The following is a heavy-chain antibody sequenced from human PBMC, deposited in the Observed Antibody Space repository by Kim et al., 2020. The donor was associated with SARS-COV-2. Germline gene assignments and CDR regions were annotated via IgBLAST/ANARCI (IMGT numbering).Heavy chain of an antibody. CDR1: GFTFSSYG. CDR3: AKQGGLGHNYDAFDI. D-gene: IGHD1-1*01. V-gene: IGHV3-30*18. CDR2: ISYEGSNK. Sequence: GGSLRLSCAASGFTFSSYGMHWVRRAPGKGLEWVAVISYEGSNKHYADSVKGRFTISRDNSMNMVYLQMNSLRAEDTVVYYCAKQGGLGHNYDAFDIWG. J-gene: IGHJ3*02.